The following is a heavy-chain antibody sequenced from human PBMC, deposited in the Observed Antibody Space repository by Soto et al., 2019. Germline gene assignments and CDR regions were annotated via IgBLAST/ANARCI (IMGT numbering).Heavy chain of an antibody. V-gene: IGHV1-8*01. CDR2: VNPHSGKT. D-gene: IGHD1-7*01. Sequence: QAQLVQSGAEVKKPGASVKVSCKASGYTFITYDINWVRQAPGQGLEWMGWVNPHSGKTEFAQKFQGRLTMTTNTYINTAYMELSNLRSEDTAMYYCARAEAWNFIYWFDPWGRGTLVTVAS. J-gene: IGHJ5*02. CDR3: ARAEAWNFIYWFDP. CDR1: GYTFITYD.